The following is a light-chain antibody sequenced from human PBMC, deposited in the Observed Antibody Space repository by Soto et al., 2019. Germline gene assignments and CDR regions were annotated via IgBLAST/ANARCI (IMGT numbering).Light chain of an antibody. V-gene: IGLV2-23*02. J-gene: IGLJ1*01. CDR1: TPHVGSYTL. CDR2: EVS. CDR3: CSWAGSSTFYF. Sequence: QSAMTRPASVSGPPGQSITISCTGTTPHVGSYTLVSWYQQHPGKAPKLMIYEVSRRPSGVSNRFSGSKSGNTASLTISGLQAEDEADYYCCSWAGSSTFYFFGSGTKFTVL.